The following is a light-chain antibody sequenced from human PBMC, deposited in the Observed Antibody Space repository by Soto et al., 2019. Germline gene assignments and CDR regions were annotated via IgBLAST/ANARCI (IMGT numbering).Light chain of an antibody. CDR2: YDD. CDR3: AAWDDSLNVVV. CDR1: SSNIGNNA. J-gene: IGLJ2*01. Sequence: QPVLTQPPSVSEAPRQRVTISCSGSSSNIGNNAVNWYQQLPGKAPKLLIYYDDLLPSGVSDRFSGSKSGTSASLAISGLQSEDEADYYCAAWDDSLNVVVFGGGTKLIVL. V-gene: IGLV1-36*01.